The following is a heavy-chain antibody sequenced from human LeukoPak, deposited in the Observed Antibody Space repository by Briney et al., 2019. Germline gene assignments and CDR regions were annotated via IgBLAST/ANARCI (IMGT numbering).Heavy chain of an antibody. J-gene: IGHJ4*02. CDR1: GDSVSSKSAG. CDR3: ARGDIAAAGVYYFDY. V-gene: IGHV6-1*01. Sequence: SQTLSLTCAISGDSVSSKSAGWNWIRQSPSRGLEWLGRTYYRSKWYNDYAVSVKSRITINPDTSKNQFSLQLNSVTPEDTAVYYCARGDIAAAGVYYFDYWGQGTLVTVSS. CDR2: TYYRSKWYN. D-gene: IGHD6-13*01.